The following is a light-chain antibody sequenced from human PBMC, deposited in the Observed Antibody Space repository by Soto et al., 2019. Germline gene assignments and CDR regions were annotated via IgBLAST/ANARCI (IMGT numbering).Light chain of an antibody. CDR2: GAS. Sequence: EIVLTQSPGTLSLSPGERVTLSCRASQSVSSSYLAWYQQKPGQAPRLLIYGASSRATGIPDRFSGSGSGTDFTLTINRLEPEDFAVYYCQQYGISPPMYTFGQGTKLEIK. V-gene: IGKV3-20*01. CDR3: QQYGISPPMYT. CDR1: QSVSSSY. J-gene: IGKJ2*01.